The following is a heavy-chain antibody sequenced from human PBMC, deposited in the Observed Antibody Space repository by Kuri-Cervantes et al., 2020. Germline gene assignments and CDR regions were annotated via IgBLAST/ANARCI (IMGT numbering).Heavy chain of an antibody. J-gene: IGHJ5*02. Sequence: ETLSLTCTVSGGSISSYYWSWIRQPPGKALEWLAHIFSNDEKSYSTSLKSRLTISKDTSKSQVVLTMTNMDPVDTATYYCAYSSSWYNWFDPWGQGTLVTVSS. CDR3: AYSSSWYNWFDP. CDR2: IFSNDEK. V-gene: IGHV2-26*02. D-gene: IGHD6-13*01. CDR1: GGSISSYYW.